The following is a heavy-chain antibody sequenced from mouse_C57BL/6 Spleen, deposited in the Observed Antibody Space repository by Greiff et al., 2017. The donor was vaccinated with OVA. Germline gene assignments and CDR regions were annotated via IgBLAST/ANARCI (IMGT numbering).Heavy chain of an antibody. CDR3: ARYTTVVPDYFDY. J-gene: IGHJ2*01. CDR2: IYPGDGDT. D-gene: IGHD1-1*01. CDR1: GYAFSSSW. V-gene: IGHV1-82*01. Sequence: VQLQESGPELVKPGASVKISCKASGYAFSSSWMNWVKQRPGKGLEWIGRIYPGDGDTNYNGKFKGKATLTADKSSSTAYMQLSSLTSEDSAVYFCARYTTVVPDYFDYWGQGTTLTVSS.